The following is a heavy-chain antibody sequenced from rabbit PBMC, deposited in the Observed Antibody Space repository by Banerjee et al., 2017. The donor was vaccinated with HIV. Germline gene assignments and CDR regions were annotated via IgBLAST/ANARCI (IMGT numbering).Heavy chain of an antibody. Sequence: QEQLVESGGGLVQPGASLTLTCTASGFSFSIWHYMCWVRQAPGKGLEWIGCMISGNGRTYYASWAKGRFTITKTSSTTVTLQMTSLTAADTATYFCARAGYADYNYSGMDLWGPGTLVTVS. J-gene: IGHJ6*01. CDR3: ARAGYADYNYSGMDL. V-gene: IGHV1S45*01. CDR2: MISGNGRT. CDR1: GFSFSIWHY. D-gene: IGHD7-1*01.